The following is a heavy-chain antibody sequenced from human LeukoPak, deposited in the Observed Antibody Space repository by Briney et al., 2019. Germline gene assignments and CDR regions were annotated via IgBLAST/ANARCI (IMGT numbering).Heavy chain of an antibody. CDR3: ARDGIAVAGTDY. V-gene: IGHV3-66*01. D-gene: IGHD6-19*01. CDR1: GFTVSSNY. CDR2: IYSGGST. Sequence: GGSLRLSCAASGFTVSSNYMSWVRQAPGKGLEWVSVIYSGGSTYYADPVKGRFTISRDNSKNTLYLQMNSLRAEDTAVYYCARDGIAVAGTDYWGQGTLVTVSS. J-gene: IGHJ4*02.